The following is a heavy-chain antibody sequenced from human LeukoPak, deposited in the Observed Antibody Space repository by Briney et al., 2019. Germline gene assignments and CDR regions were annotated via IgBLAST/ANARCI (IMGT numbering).Heavy chain of an antibody. CDR1: GGSISSGGYY. J-gene: IGHJ4*02. Sequence: PSETLSLTCTVSGGSISSGGYYWSWIRQHPGKGLEWIGYIYYTGSTYYNPSLKSRVTISVDTSKNQFSLKPSSVTATDTAVYYCARDSYFHSSGWYGGYFDDWGQGTLVTVSS. D-gene: IGHD6-19*01. CDR3: ARDSYFHSSGWYGGYFDD. V-gene: IGHV4-31*03. CDR2: IYYTGST.